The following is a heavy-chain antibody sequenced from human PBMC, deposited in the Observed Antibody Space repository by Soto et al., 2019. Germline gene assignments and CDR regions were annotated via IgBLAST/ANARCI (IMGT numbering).Heavy chain of an antibody. CDR2: INWNGGST. CDR3: ARMDFFGTQSLYNWFDP. CDR1: GFTFDDYA. V-gene: IGHV3-20*04. J-gene: IGHJ5*02. D-gene: IGHD3-3*01. Sequence: EVQLVESGGGVVRPGGSLRLSCAASGFTFDDYAMSWVRQAPGKGLEWVTGINWNGGSTGYADSVKGRFTISRDNSKNALYLQMNRLRAEDTAFYYCARMDFFGTQSLYNWFDPWGQGTLVTVSS.